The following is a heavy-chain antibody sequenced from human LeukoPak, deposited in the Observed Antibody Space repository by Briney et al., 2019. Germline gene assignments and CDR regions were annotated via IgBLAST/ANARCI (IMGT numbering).Heavy chain of an antibody. CDR3: ARDPPLGVSRPIYYDSDDY. Sequence: PGGSLRLSCAASGFTFSSYSMNWVRQAPGKGLEWVSYISSSSSTIYYADSVKGRFTISRDNAKNSLYLQMNSLRAEDTAVYYCARDPPLGVSRPIYYDSDDYWGQGTLVTVSS. J-gene: IGHJ4*02. V-gene: IGHV3-48*04. D-gene: IGHD3-22*01. CDR2: ISSSSSTI. CDR1: GFTFSSYS.